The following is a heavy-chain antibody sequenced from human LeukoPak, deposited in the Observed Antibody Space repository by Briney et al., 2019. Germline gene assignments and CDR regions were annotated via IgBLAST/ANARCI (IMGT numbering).Heavy chain of an antibody. J-gene: IGHJ4*02. Sequence: GGSLRLSCVASGFTVSSSYMSWVRQAPGKGLEWVSGTSDRGDYTYYADSVKGRFTISRDNSKNTLYLQMNSLRAEDTALYFCAKKAQYNGNYPLDYWGQGTLVTVSS. CDR2: TSDRGDYT. V-gene: IGHV3-23*01. CDR1: GFTVSSSY. CDR3: AKKAQYNGNYPLDY. D-gene: IGHD1-26*01.